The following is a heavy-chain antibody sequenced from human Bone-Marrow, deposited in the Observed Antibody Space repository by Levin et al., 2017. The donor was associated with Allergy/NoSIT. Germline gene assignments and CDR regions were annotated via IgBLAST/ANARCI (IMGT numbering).Heavy chain of an antibody. J-gene: IGHJ2*01. V-gene: IGHV3-23*01. CDR1: GFIFTNHV. D-gene: IGHD3-22*01. Sequence: PGGSLRLSCGASGFIFTNHVMNWVRQAPGKGLEWVSAIVEDGDRVYYADSVKGRFTISRDNSLDTLFLQMNSLRVEDTATYYCVKDEGDTTGYSSGPYWYFDLWGRGTLVTVSS. CDR2: IVEDGDRV. CDR3: VKDEGDTTGYSSGPYWYFDL.